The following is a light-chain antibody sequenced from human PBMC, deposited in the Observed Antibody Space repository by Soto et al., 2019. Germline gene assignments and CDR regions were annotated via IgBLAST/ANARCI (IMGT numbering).Light chain of an antibody. V-gene: IGKV3D-20*02. Sequence: EILVPHSPGTLSLSTGERATLSCRASQSVSSTYLAWYQQKPGQAPRLLIYDASNRATGIPARFSGSGSGTDFTLTISSLEPGDFAVYYCQQRNDWQVTFGQGTRLEIK. J-gene: IGKJ5*01. CDR1: QSVSSTY. CDR3: QQRNDWQVT. CDR2: DAS.